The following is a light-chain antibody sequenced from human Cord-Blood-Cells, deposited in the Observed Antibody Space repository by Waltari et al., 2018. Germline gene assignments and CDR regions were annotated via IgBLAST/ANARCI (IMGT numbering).Light chain of an antibody. V-gene: IGKV1-39*01. CDR1: QSISSY. CDR2: ASS. Sequence: DIQMTQSPSSLSASVGDRVTITCRTSQSISSYLNWYQQKPGKAPKLLIYASSSLQSGVPSGFSGSGSGTAFTLTISSLQPEDFATYYCQQSYSTPITFGQGTRLEIK. J-gene: IGKJ5*01. CDR3: QQSYSTPIT.